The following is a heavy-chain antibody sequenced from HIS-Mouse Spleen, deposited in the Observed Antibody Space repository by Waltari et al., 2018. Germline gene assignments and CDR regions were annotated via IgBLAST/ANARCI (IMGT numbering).Heavy chain of an antibody. J-gene: IGHJ2*01. CDR1: GGPISSSSYY. D-gene: IGHD6-13*01. Sequence: QLQMQESGPGLVKPSETLSLTCTVSGGPISSSSYYCGGIRQPPGKGLEWIGSIYYSGSTYYNPSLKSRVTISVDTSKNQFSLKLSSVTAADTAVYYCAREIPYSSSWYDWYFDLWGRGTLVTVSS. CDR2: IYYSGST. CDR3: AREIPYSSSWYDWYFDL. V-gene: IGHV4-39*07.